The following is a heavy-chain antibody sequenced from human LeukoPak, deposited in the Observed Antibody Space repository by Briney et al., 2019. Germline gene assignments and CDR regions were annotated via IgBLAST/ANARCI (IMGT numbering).Heavy chain of an antibody. CDR3: ARDNSGWSDPPGYYYYYYMDV. V-gene: IGHV1-69*05. D-gene: IGHD6-19*01. Sequence: ASVKVSCKASGGTFSSYAISWVRQAPGQGLEWMGRIIPIFGTANYAQKFQGRVTITTDESTSTAYMELSSLRSEDTAVYYCARDNSGWSDPPGYYYYYYMDVWGKGTTATVSS. J-gene: IGHJ6*03. CDR2: IIPIFGTA. CDR1: GGTFSSYA.